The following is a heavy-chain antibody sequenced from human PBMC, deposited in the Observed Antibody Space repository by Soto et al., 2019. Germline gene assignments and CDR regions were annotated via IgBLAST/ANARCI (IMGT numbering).Heavy chain of an antibody. J-gene: IGHJ4*02. CDR3: ARSYYDFWSGYYREGYYFDY. Sequence: QVQLVQSGAEVKKPGASVKVSCKASGYTFTSYGIRWVRQAPGQGLEWMGWISAYNGNTNYAQKLQGRVTMTTDTSTSTAYMELRSLRSDDTAVYYCARSYYDFWSGYYREGYYFDYWGQGTLVTVSS. CDR2: ISAYNGNT. V-gene: IGHV1-18*01. D-gene: IGHD3-3*01. CDR1: GYTFTSYG.